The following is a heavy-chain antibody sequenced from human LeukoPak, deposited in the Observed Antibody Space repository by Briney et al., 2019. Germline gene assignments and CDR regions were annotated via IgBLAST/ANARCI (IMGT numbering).Heavy chain of an antibody. Sequence: GGSLRLSCAASGFTFSDQYMDWVRQAPGKGLEWVGRIRNKAYSYTTEYAASVKGRFTISKDDSKNPLYLQTNSLKTEGTAVYYCSRAVYSDGYNDYWGQGTLVTVSS. CDR2: IRNKAYSYTT. V-gene: IGHV3-72*01. CDR1: GFTFSDQY. J-gene: IGHJ4*02. D-gene: IGHD5-18*01. CDR3: SRAVYSDGYNDY.